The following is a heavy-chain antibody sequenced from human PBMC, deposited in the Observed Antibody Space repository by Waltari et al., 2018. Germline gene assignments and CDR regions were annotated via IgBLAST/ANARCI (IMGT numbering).Heavy chain of an antibody. V-gene: IGHV2-5*02. CDR1: GFSLSTSGVG. D-gene: IGHD6-13*01. J-gene: IGHJ4*02. Sequence: QITLKESGPTLMKPTQTLTLTCTFSGFSLSTSGVGVGWFRQPPGKALEWLALIYLDDDKRYSPSLKSRLTITKDTSKNQVVLTMTNMDPVDTATYYCAHAIGGGSSWYYFDYWGQGTLVTVSS. CDR3: AHAIGGGSSWYYFDY. CDR2: IYLDDDK.